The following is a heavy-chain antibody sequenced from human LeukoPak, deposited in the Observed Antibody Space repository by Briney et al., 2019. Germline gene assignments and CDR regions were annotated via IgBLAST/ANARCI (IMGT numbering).Heavy chain of an antibody. Sequence: GGSLRLSCVTSGFTFTSYAMSWVRQAPGKGLEWVSAISANGGSTYYAESVKGRFTISRDNSKNTLYLQMNSLRAEDTAVYYCAKETYYYDSGGYYSPPAFDYWGQGTLVTVSS. J-gene: IGHJ4*02. V-gene: IGHV3-23*01. D-gene: IGHD3-22*01. CDR1: GFTFTSYA. CDR3: AKETYYYDSGGYYSPPAFDY. CDR2: ISANGGST.